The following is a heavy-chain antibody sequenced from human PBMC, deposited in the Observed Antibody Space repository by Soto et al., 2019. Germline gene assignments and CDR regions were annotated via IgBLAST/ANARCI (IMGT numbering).Heavy chain of an antibody. J-gene: IGHJ4*02. CDR2: ISYGGST. D-gene: IGHD5-18*01. CDR1: GGSINSGGYC. CDR3: SRGILV. Sequence: QVQLQESGPGLVKPSQTLSLTCTVSGGSINSGGYCWSWIRQHPGKGLDWIGCISYGGSTSYNPSLKSRVNISVDTSKNQFSLKLTSVTAAETAVYYCSRGILVWGQGALITVSS. V-gene: IGHV4-31*03.